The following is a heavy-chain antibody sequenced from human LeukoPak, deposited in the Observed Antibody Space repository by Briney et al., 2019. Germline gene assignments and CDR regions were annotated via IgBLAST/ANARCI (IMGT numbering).Heavy chain of an antibody. V-gene: IGHV3-30*04. D-gene: IGHD6-13*01. CDR2: ISYDGSNE. J-gene: IGHJ4*02. Sequence: GGSLRLSCAASGFTFSSYVTHWVRQAPGKGLEWVAIISYDGSNEYYADSVKGRFTISRDNSKNTLYLQMNSLRAEDTAVYFCARVGALSSSWLLYWGQGTLVTVSS. CDR3: ARVGALSSSWLLY. CDR1: GFTFSSYV.